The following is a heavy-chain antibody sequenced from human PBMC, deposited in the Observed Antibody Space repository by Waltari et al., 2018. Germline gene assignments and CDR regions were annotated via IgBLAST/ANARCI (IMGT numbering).Heavy chain of an antibody. D-gene: IGHD3-10*01. CDR3: AKDAFGNTYLDH. Sequence: QVQLVESGGGVVQPGMSLRPSCPASGFSLSHFGMHWVRQAPGKGLEWVALASFDGSTTYYADSVRGRFTIPRDNSKNTLYLDINTLRVDDTAIYYCAKDAFGNTYLDHWGQGTLVTVSS. J-gene: IGHJ5*02. CDR2: ASFDGSTT. V-gene: IGHV3-30*18. CDR1: GFSLSHFG.